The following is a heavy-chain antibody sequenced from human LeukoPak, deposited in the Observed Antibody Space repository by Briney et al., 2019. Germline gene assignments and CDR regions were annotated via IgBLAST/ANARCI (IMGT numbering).Heavy chain of an antibody. Sequence: PGRSLRLSCAVSGFIFSSYGMHWVRQAPGKGLEWVAAISYDESNKYYADSVKGQFTISRDNYKNTLYLQMNSLRAEDTAVYYCAKGDQYYDFWSGYWASPFDIWGQGTMVTVSS. D-gene: IGHD3-3*01. CDR1: GFIFSSYG. CDR2: ISYDESNK. V-gene: IGHV3-30*18. CDR3: AKGDQYYDFWSGYWASPFDI. J-gene: IGHJ3*02.